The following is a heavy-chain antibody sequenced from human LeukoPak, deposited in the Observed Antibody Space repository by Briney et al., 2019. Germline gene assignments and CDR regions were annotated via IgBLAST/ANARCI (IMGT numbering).Heavy chain of an antibody. CDR1: GGTYSSYS. V-gene: IGHV1-69*04. D-gene: IGHD3-9*01. J-gene: IGHJ4*02. CDR2: VLPVLGLS. Sequence: SVKVSCKASGGTYSSYSINWVRQAPGQGLEWMGRVLPVLGLSKTAQNFQGRVTITADKSTSTAYMELSSLRSEDTAVYYCARARDILTGYFFDYWGQGTLVTVSS. CDR3: ARARDILTGYFFDY.